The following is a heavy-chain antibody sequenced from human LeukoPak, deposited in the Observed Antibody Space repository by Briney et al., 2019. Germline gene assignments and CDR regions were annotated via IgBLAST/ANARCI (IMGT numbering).Heavy chain of an antibody. CDR2: IIPIFGTA. V-gene: IGHV1-69*13. J-gene: IGHJ6*02. Sequence: GASVKVSCKASGGTFSSYAISWVRQAPGQGLEWTGGIIPIFGTANYAQKFQGRVTITADESTSTAYMELSSLRSEDTAVYYCARDRSYSSGWYEGFYYYYGMDVWGQGTTVTVSS. D-gene: IGHD6-19*01. CDR3: ARDRSYSSGWYEGFYYYYGMDV. CDR1: GGTFSSYA.